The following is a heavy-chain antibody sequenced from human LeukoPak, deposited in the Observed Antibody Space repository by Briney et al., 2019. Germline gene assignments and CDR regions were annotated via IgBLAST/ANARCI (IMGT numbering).Heavy chain of an antibody. CDR2: INHSGST. V-gene: IGHV4-34*01. J-gene: IGHJ4*02. CDR1: GGSFSGYY. D-gene: IGHD3-3*01. Sequence: SETLSLTCAVYGGSFSGYYWSWIRQPPGKGLEWIGEINHSGSTNYNPSLKSRVTISVDTSKNQFSLKLSSVAAADTAVYYCARGIAASYFGVVRKSYYFDYWGQGTLVTVSS. CDR3: ARGIAASYFGVVRKSYYFDY.